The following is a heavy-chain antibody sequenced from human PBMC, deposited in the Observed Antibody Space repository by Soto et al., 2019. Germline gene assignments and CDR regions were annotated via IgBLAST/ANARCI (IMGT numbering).Heavy chain of an antibody. CDR3: ARGPTYYDILTGYSRPPADDY. V-gene: IGHV4-31*02. Sequence: PSETLSLTCTVPGGSISSGGYYWSWIRQHPGKGLEWIGYIYYSGSTYYNPSLKSRVTISVDTSKNQFSLKLSSVTAAVTAVYYCARGPTYYDILTGYSRPPADDYWGQGTLVTVSS. J-gene: IGHJ4*02. CDR2: IYYSGST. CDR1: GGSISSGGYY. D-gene: IGHD3-9*01.